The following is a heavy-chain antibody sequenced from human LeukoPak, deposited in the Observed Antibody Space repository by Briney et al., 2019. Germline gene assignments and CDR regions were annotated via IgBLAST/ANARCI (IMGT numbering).Heavy chain of an antibody. CDR3: AKDDGLTGIDY. Sequence: PAGSLRRFSAASGFTVISNYMSWVRQAPGKGLEWVSVIYSSIGTDYADSVKGRFTISRDNSKNTVYLQMNSLRAEDTAVYYCAKDDGLTGIDYWGQGSLVTVSS. V-gene: IGHV3-53*01. CDR2: IYSSIGT. CDR1: GFTVISNY. D-gene: IGHD7-27*01. J-gene: IGHJ4*02.